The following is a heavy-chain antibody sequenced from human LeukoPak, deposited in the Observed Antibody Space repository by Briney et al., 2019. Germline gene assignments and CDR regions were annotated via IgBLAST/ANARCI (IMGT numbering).Heavy chain of an antibody. V-gene: IGHV3-7*05. Sequence: GGSLRLSCAASEFTFSSYWMSWVRRAPGQGLEWVANINQGGSEQYYVDSVKGRFTISRDNAKNSLYLQMNSLRADDTAVYYCARAGGLWFGESLLDYWGQGTLVTVSS. CDR1: EFTFSSYW. J-gene: IGHJ4*02. D-gene: IGHD3-10*01. CDR3: ARAGGLWFGESLLDY. CDR2: INQGGSEQ.